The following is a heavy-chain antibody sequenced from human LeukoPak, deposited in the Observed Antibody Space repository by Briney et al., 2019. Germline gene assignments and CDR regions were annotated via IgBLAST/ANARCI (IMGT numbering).Heavy chain of an antibody. CDR2: IIPIFGTA. D-gene: IGHD5-24*01. Sequence: SVKVSCKASGGTFSSYAISWVRQAPGQGLEWMGGIIPIFGTANYAQMFQGRVTITTDESTSTAYMELSSLRSEDTAVYYCASYPATAGGYNSDFDYWGQGTLVTVSS. CDR3: ASYPATAGGYNSDFDY. CDR1: GGTFSSYA. V-gene: IGHV1-69*05. J-gene: IGHJ4*02.